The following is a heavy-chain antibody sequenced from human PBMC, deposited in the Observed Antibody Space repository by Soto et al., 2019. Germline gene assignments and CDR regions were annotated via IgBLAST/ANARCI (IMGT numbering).Heavy chain of an antibody. CDR2: ISSSSSTI. CDR1: GFTYSSYS. CDR3: ARDLHYDFWSGYYTPPLDAFDI. V-gene: IGHV3-48*01. Sequence: PGGSLRLSCAASGFTYSSYSMSWVRQAPGKGLEWVSYISSSSSTIYYADSVKGRFTISRDNAKNSLYLQMNSLRAEDTAVYYCARDLHYDFWSGYYTPPLDAFDIWGQGTMVTVSS. J-gene: IGHJ3*02. D-gene: IGHD3-3*01.